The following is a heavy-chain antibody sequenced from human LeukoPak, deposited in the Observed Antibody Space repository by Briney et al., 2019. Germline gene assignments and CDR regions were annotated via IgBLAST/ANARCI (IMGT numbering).Heavy chain of an antibody. CDR2: IHSDGIGT. CDR1: GFSFSSYW. CDR3: ARDQGSFDY. J-gene: IGHJ4*02. Sequence: QAGGSLRLSCAASGFSFSSYWMHWIRQAPGKGLVWVSRIHSDGIGTSYADSVRGRFIISRDNAKNTLYLQMNSLRAEDTAVYYCARDQGSFDYWGQGTLVTVSS. V-gene: IGHV3-74*01.